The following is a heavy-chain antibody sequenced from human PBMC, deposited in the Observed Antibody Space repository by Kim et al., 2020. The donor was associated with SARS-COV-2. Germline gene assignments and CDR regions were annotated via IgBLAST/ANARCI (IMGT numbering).Heavy chain of an antibody. V-gene: IGHV4-39*07. CDR2: IYYSGST. CDR3: ARSLYGSGYNWFDP. Sequence: SETLSLTCTVSGGSISSSSYYWGWIRQPPGKGLEWIGSIYYSGSTYYNPSLKSRVTISVDTSKNQFSLKLSSVTAADTAVYYCARSLYGSGYNWFDPWGQGTLVTVSS. D-gene: IGHD3-10*01. CDR1: GGSISSSSYY. J-gene: IGHJ5*02.